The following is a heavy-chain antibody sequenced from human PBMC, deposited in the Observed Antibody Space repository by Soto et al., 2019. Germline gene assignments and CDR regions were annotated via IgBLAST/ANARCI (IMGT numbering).Heavy chain of an antibody. CDR3: ASSTTVTSPCWFDP. Sequence: QVQLVESGGGVVQPGRSLRLSCAASGFTFSSYAMHWVRQAPGKGLEWVAVISYDGSNKYYADSVKGRFTISRDNSKNTLYLQMNSLRAEDTAVYYCASSTTVTSPCWFDPWGQGTLVTVSS. CDR1: GFTFSSYA. V-gene: IGHV3-30-3*01. CDR2: ISYDGSNK. D-gene: IGHD4-17*01. J-gene: IGHJ5*02.